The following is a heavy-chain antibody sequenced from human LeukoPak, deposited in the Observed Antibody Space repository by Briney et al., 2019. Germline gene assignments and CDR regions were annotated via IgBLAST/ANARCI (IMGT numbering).Heavy chain of an antibody. CDR2: IRYDASDK. V-gene: IGHV3-30*02. CDR3: ARDPPHSGSYYNLDY. D-gene: IGHD1-26*01. CDR1: GFTFSRHG. J-gene: IGHJ4*02. Sequence: PGGSLRLSCAASGFTFSRHGMHWVRQAPGKGLEWVAFIRYDASDKYYADSVKGRFTISRDNAKNSLYLQMNSLRAEDTAVYYCARDPPHSGSYYNLDYWGQGTLVTVSS.